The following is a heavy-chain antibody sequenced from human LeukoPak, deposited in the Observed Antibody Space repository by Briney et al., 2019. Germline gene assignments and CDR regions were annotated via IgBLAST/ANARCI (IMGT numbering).Heavy chain of an antibody. D-gene: IGHD2-21*01. CDR2: IYTIGST. J-gene: IGHJ5*02. V-gene: IGHV4-4*07. CDR1: GGSISSYY. Sequence: SETLSLTYTVSGGSISSYYWSWIRQPAGKGLDWVGRIYTIGSTYYNPSLKSRITISVAASKNQFSLKLSSVIAADTAVYYCARRHIVVVGGWFDTWGQGTLVTVSS. CDR3: ARRHIVVVGGWFDT.